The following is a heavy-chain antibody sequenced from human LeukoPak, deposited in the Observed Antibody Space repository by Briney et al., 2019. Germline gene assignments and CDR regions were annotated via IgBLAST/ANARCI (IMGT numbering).Heavy chain of an antibody. J-gene: IGHJ3*02. D-gene: IGHD2-15*01. V-gene: IGHV3-30*18. CDR2: LSYDGSNK. CDR1: GFTFSSYV. CDR3: AKDLALDIVVVVAAHAAFDI. Sequence: GGSVRLSCAASGFTFSSYVIHGVPQAPGKGRERGADLSYDGSNKYYADSMKGRFTISRDNSKNTLYLQMNSLRAEDTAVYYCAKDLALDIVVVVAAHAAFDIWGQGTIVTVSS.